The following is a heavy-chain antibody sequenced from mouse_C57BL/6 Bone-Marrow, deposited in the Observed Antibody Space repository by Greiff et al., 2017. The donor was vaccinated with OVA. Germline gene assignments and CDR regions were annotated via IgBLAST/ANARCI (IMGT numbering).Heavy chain of an antibody. CDR2: ISSGSSTI. J-gene: IGHJ2*01. Sequence: EVQLVESGGGLVKPGGSLKLSCAASGFTFSDYGMHWVRQAPEKGLEWVAYISSGSSTIYYADTVKGRFTFSRDNAKNTLFLQMTSLRSDDTAMYYCASTGTGFDYWGQGTTLTVSS. CDR3: ASTGTGFDY. V-gene: IGHV5-17*01. D-gene: IGHD4-1*02. CDR1: GFTFSDYG.